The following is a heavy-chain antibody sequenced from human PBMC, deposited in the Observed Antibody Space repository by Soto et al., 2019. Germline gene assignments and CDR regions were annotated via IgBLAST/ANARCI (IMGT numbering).Heavy chain of an antibody. V-gene: IGHV3-30*18. J-gene: IGHJ4*02. CDR1: GFTFSSYG. CDR3: AKEAMKKYYDFWSGSRPVYYFDY. CDR2: ISYDGSNK. D-gene: IGHD3-3*01. Sequence: GGSLRLSCAASGFTFSSYGMHWVRQAPGKGLEWVAVISYDGSNKYYADSVKGRFTISRDNSKNTLYLQMNSLRAEDTAVYYCAKEAMKKYYDFWSGSRPVYYFDYWGQGTLVTVSS.